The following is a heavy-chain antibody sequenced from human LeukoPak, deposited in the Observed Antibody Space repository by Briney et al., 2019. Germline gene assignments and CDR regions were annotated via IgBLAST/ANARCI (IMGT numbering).Heavy chain of an antibody. CDR2: INPNSGGT. CDR1: GYTFTGYY. J-gene: IGHJ6*02. V-gene: IGHV1-2*02. Sequence: ASAKVSCKASGYTFTGYYMHWVRQAPGQGLEWMGWINPNSGGTNYAQKFQGRVTMTRDTSISTAYMELSRLRSDDTAVYYCARDVGTAIGYYYYGMDVWGQGTTVTVSS. D-gene: IGHD5-18*01. CDR3: ARDVGTAIGYYYYGMDV.